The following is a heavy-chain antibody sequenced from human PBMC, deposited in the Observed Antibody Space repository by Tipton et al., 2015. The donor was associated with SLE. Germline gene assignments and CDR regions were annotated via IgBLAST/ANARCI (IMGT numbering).Heavy chain of an antibody. J-gene: IGHJ6*03. V-gene: IGHV3-23*03. CDR1: GFTFSSYA. D-gene: IGHD6-13*01. CDR2: IYSGGSST. CDR3: AKLAQGYSSSSYYSYYMDV. Sequence: SLRLSCAASGFTFSSYAMSWVRQAPGKGLEWVSVIYSGGSSTYYADSVKGRFTISRDNSKNTLYLQMNSLRAEDTAVYYCAKLAQGYSSSSYYSYYMDVWGKGTTVTISS.